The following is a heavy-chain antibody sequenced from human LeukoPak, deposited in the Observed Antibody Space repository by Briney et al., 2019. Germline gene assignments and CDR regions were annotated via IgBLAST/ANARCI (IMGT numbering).Heavy chain of an antibody. J-gene: IGHJ3*02. CDR3: ANQPSSGSHLATNYHI. Sequence: GGSLRLSCAASGFTFSSYEMDWVRQAPGKGLEWVSYISSSGSTIYYADSVKGRFTISRDNAKNSLYLQMNSLRAEDTAVYYCANQPSSGSHLATNYHIWGQGTMVTVSS. D-gene: IGHD6-19*01. V-gene: IGHV3-48*03. CDR1: GFTFSSYE. CDR2: ISSSGSTI.